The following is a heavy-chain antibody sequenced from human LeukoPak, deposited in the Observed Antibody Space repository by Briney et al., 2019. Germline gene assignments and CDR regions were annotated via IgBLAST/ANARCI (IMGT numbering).Heavy chain of an antibody. V-gene: IGHV3-7*01. CDR1: GFTLSDYW. D-gene: IGHD7-27*01. CDR2: ISLHGSVK. CDR3: AAWGLYNY. J-gene: IGHJ4*02. Sequence: PGGSLRLSCAASGFTLSDYWMNWVRQAPGKGLEWVANISLHGSVKLHVDSVEGRFTISRDNAKNSLFLQMTSLKVEDTAVYYCAAWGLYNYWGQGTLVTVSS.